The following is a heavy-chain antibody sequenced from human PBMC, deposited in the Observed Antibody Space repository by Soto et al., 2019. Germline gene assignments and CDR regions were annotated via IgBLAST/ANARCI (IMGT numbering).Heavy chain of an antibody. Sequence: NPSETLSLPCTVSGGSISSGDYHWSWICQPPGKGLEWIGFVYYTGNTHYNPSLKSRVTISVDTSKNQFSLKLSSVTAADTAVYYCDRSDFWSGYYTDYWGQGTLVTVS. CDR1: GGSISSGDYH. V-gene: IGHV4-30-4*08. D-gene: IGHD3-3*01. CDR3: DRSDFWSGYYTDY. CDR2: VYYTGNT. J-gene: IGHJ4*02.